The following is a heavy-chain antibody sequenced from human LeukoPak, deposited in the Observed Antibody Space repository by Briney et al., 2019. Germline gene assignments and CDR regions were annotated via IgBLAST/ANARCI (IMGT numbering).Heavy chain of an antibody. CDR3: LGVAAGTVYYYYGMDV. Sequence: SETLSLTCAVYGGSFSGYYWSWIRQPPGKGLEWIGEINHGGSTNYNPSLKSRVTISVDTSKNQFSLKLSSVTAADTAVYYCLGVAAGTVYYYYGMDVWGQGTTVTVSS. CDR1: GGSFSGYY. D-gene: IGHD6-13*01. CDR2: INHGGST. J-gene: IGHJ6*02. V-gene: IGHV4-34*01.